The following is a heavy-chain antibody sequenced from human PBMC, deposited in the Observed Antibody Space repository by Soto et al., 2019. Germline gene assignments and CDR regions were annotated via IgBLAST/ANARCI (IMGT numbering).Heavy chain of an antibody. CDR3: ACLYYYGSGSYYKFDY. CDR2: INPNSGGT. D-gene: IGHD3-10*01. V-gene: IGHV1-2*02. CDR1: GYTFTGYY. J-gene: IGHJ4*02. Sequence: ASVKVSCKASGYTFTGYYMHWVRQAPGQGLEWMGWINPNSGGTNYAQKFQGRVTMTRDTSISTAYMELSRLRSDDTAVYYCACLYYYGSGSYYKFDYWGQGTLVTVSS.